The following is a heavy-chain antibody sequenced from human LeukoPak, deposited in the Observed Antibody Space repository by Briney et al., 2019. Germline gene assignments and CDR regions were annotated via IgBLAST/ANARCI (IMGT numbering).Heavy chain of an antibody. D-gene: IGHD1-26*01. CDR3: ARGGSYYEGFDY. Sequence: SETLSLTCAVYGGSFSGYYWSWIRQPPGKGLEWIGRIYTSGSTNYNPSLKSRVTMSVDTSKNQFSLKLSSVTAADTAVYYCARGGSYYEGFDYWGQGTLVTVSS. J-gene: IGHJ4*02. CDR2: IYTSGST. CDR1: GGSFSGYY. V-gene: IGHV4-59*10.